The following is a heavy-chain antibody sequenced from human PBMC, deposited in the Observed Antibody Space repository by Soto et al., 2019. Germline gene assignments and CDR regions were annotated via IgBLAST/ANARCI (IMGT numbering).Heavy chain of an antibody. J-gene: IGHJ3*02. D-gene: IGHD3-10*01. CDR3: ARGAGSYFRRVVGAFDI. CDR1: GFTFSSYW. CDR2: IKQDGSEK. Sequence: GGSLRLSCAASGFTFSSYWMTWVRQAPGKGLEWVANIKQDGSEKFYVDSVKGRFTISRDNAKNSLYMQMNSLRAEDTAVYYCARGAGSYFRRVVGAFDIWSQGTMVTVSS. V-gene: IGHV3-7*04.